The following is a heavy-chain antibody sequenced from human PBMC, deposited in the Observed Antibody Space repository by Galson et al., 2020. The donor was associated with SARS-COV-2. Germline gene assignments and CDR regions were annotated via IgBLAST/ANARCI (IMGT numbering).Heavy chain of an antibody. Sequence: SCAASGFTFSTYAMHWVRQAPGKGLEWVAVISYDGSNKYYADSVKGRFTISRDNSKNTLYLQMNSLRAEDTAMYYCARASGRGYSGAFDIWGQGTMVTVSS. CDR2: ISYDGSNK. J-gene: IGHJ3*02. CDR3: ARASGRGYSGAFDI. V-gene: IGHV3-30-3*01. CDR1: GFTFSTYA. D-gene: IGHD2-15*01.